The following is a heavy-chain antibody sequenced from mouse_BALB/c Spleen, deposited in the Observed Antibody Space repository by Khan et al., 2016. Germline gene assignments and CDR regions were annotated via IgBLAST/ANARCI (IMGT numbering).Heavy chain of an antibody. CDR2: ITSDGNT. V-gene: IGHV5-6-5*01. Sequence: EVELVESGGGLVKPGGSLKVSCAASGFTFSNYAMSRVRQTPENRLDWVASITSDGNTYYPANVKGRFTISRDNARNILYLQMISLRSEDTAMYFCARAGWYFDVYGAGTTVTVSS. CDR1: GFTFSNYA. CDR3: ARAGWYFDV. J-gene: IGHJ1*01.